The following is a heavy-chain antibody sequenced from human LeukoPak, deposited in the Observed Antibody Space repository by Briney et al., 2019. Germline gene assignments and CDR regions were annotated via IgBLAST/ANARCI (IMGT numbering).Heavy chain of an antibody. D-gene: IGHD2-15*01. CDR3: ARGLPLCGGSCYGVGIRQGWFDP. CDR2: INHSGST. V-gene: IGHV4-34*01. J-gene: IGHJ5*02. Sequence: SETLPLTCAVYGGSFSGYYWSWIRQPPGKGLEWIGEINHSGSTNYNPSLKSRVTISVDTSKNQFSLKLSSVTAADTAVYYCARGLPLCGGSCYGVGIRQGWFDPWGQGTLVTVSS. CDR1: GGSFSGYY.